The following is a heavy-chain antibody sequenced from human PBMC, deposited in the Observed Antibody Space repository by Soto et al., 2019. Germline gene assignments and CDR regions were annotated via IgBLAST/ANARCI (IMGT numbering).Heavy chain of an antibody. Sequence: GESMLVSWGASGFPFGTYSMRWVRKAPGKGLVWVSRISPSGSSTYYADSVRGRLTISKDTAKNTLYLQINSLGAEDTAVYYCARGNTGYGNFDYWGRGTLVTVSS. CDR1: GFPFGTYS. D-gene: IGHD5-12*01. V-gene: IGHV3-74*01. CDR3: ARGNTGYGNFDY. J-gene: IGHJ4*02. CDR2: ISPSGSST.